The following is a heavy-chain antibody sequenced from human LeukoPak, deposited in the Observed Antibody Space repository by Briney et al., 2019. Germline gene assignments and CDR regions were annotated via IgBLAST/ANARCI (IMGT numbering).Heavy chain of an antibody. Sequence: GSLLLSCAASGFTFSDYYMSWSRQAPGKGVEGGSYIRSSGSTIYYAYSVNARFTLSSVNAKNSLYLQMTSLRAEDTAVYYCARVSGGSYYYYMDVWGKGTTLTVSS. J-gene: IGHJ6*03. CDR3: ARVSGGSYYYYMDV. D-gene: IGHD2-15*01. V-gene: IGHV3-11*04. CDR1: GFTFSDYY. CDR2: IRSSGSTI.